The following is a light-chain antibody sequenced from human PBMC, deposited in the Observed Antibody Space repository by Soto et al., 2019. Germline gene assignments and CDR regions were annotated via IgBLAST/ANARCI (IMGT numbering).Light chain of an antibody. J-gene: IGLJ1*01. CDR1: TGAVTSGHF. CDR3: LLTYPGTRV. V-gene: IGLV7-46*01. CDR2: DTN. Sequence: QAVVTQEPSLTVSPGGTVTLTCGSSTGAVTSGHFPYWFQQKAGQAPRTLICDTNNKHSWTPARFSGSLLGGKAALTLSGAQPEDEADYYCLLTYPGTRVFEGGTKVTVL.